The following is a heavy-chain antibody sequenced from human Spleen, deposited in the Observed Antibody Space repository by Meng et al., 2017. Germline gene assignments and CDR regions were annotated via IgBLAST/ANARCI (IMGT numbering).Heavy chain of an antibody. CDR2: IHLGGRP. CDR1: GASIATTNW. D-gene: IGHD1-26*01. CDR3: ARAGGWFDP. Sequence: QLKLQGSGPGLVEPSGTLSLTCAVSGASIATTNWWGWVRQPPGKGLEWIGEIHLGGRPNYSPSLKSRVTISVDKSNNELSLKLTSVTAADTAVYYCARAGGWFDPWGQGSLVTVSS. J-gene: IGHJ5*02. V-gene: IGHV4-4*02.